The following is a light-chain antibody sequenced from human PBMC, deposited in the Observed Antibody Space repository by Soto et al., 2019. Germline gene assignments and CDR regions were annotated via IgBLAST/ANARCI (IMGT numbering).Light chain of an antibody. J-gene: IGLJ2*01. Sequence: TGTSSDVGGYNYVSWYQQHPGKAPKLMIYDVTNRPSGASNRFSRYKSCTSASLTISGLQAEDEADYYCSSYTGSNTPVVFGGGTKLTVL. V-gene: IGLV2-14*04. CDR2: DVT. CDR3: SSYTGSNTPVV. CDR1: SSDVGGYNY.